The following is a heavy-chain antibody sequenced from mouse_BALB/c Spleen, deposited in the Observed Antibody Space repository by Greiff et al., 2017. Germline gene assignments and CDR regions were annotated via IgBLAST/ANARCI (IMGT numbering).Heavy chain of an antibody. Sequence: VQLVESGAELMKPGASVKISCKATGYTFSSYWIEWVKQRPGHGLEWIGEILPGSGSTNYNEKFKGKATFTADTSSNTAYMQLSSLTSEDSAVYYCARRGYYGNWYFDVWGAGTTVTVSS. V-gene: IGHV1-9*01. CDR2: ILPGSGST. CDR1: GYTFSSYW. J-gene: IGHJ1*01. D-gene: IGHD2-1*01. CDR3: ARRGYYGNWYFDV.